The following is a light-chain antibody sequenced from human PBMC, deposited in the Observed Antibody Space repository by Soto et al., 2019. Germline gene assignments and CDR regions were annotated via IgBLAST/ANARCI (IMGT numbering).Light chain of an antibody. V-gene: IGLV2-14*01. CDR3: SSYTSSSIDYV. Sequence: QSALTQPASVSGSPGQSITISCTGTSSDVGGYNYVSWYQQHPGKAPKLMIYEVSNRPSGVSNRFSGSKSGNTASLTISGLQAEDEADYYCSSYTSSSIDYVFGTATQLTVL. J-gene: IGLJ1*01. CDR2: EVS. CDR1: SSDVGGYNY.